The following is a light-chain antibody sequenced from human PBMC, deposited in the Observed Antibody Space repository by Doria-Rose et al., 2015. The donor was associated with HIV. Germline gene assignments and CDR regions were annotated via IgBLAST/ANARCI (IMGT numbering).Light chain of an antibody. CDR2: EVS. CDR3: SSYTSTNTLV. Sequence: WYQQHPGKAPKLILYEVSNRPSGVSNRFSGSKSGNTASLTISGLQADDEADYYCSSYTSTNTLVFGGGTKLTVL. V-gene: IGLV2-14*01. J-gene: IGLJ3*02.